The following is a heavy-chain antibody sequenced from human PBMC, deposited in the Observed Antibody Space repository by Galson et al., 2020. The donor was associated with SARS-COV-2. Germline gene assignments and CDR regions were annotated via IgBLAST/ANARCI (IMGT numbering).Heavy chain of an antibody. CDR2: INHSGST. V-gene: IGHV4-34*01. CDR1: GGSFSGYY. D-gene: IGHD3-10*01. J-gene: IGHJ5*02. Sequence: SETLSLTCAVYGGSFSGYYWSWIRQPPGKGLEWIGEINHSGSTNYNPSLKSRVTISVDTSKNQFSLKLSSVTAADTAVYYCARGERLLYGSGSFSNWFDPWGQGTLVTVSS. CDR3: ARGERLLYGSGSFSNWFDP.